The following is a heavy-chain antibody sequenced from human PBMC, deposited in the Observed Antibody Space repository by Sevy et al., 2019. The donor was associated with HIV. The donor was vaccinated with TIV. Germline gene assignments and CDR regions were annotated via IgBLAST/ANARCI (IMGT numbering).Heavy chain of an antibody. Sequence: ASVKVSCKASGYTFISYAISWVRQAPGQGLEWMGWISAYNGNTNYAQKLQGRVTMTTDTSTSTAYMELRSLRSDDTAVYYCARDRGDYYDNSGYYCAFDIWGQGTMVTVSS. CDR2: ISAYNGNT. CDR3: ARDRGDYYDNSGYYCAFDI. CDR1: GYTFISYA. V-gene: IGHV1-18*01. J-gene: IGHJ3*02. D-gene: IGHD3-22*01.